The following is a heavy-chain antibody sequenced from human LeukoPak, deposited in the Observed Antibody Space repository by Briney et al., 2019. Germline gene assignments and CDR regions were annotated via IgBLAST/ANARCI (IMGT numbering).Heavy chain of an antibody. D-gene: IGHD3-10*01. CDR2: MYSNNST. CDR1: GFSVRSNS. V-gene: IGHV3-53*03. Sequence: GGSLRLSCAASGFSVRSNSMTWVRQPPGKGLEWVSVMYSNNSTYFGDSVKGRFTFSRDNSKNTVYLQMNSLRAEDTAVYYCARGNDYGSGSYPLDSWGQGTLVTVSS. J-gene: IGHJ4*02. CDR3: ARGNDYGSGSYPLDS.